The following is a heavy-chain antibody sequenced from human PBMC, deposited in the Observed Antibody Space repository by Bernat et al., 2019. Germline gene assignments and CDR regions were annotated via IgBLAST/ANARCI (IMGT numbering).Heavy chain of an antibody. Sequence: EVQLLESGGGLVQPGGSLRLSCAASGFTFSSYAMSWVRQAPGKGLEWVSAISGSGGSTYYADSVKGRFTISRDNSKNTLYLQMNSLRAEDTAVYYCAKGRIYCSSTSCYALYYYYYMDVWGKGTTVTVSS. CDR2: ISGSGGST. D-gene: IGHD2-2*01. CDR1: GFTFSSYA. J-gene: IGHJ6*03. CDR3: AKGRIYCSSTSCYALYYYYYMDV. V-gene: IGHV3-23*01.